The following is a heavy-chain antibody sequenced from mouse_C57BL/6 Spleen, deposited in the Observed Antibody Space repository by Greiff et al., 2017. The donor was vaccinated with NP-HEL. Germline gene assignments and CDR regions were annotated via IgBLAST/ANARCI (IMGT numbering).Heavy chain of an antibody. CDR3: AREGLLGTWFAY. Sequence: EVKLQQSGPGLVKPSQSLSLTCSVTGYSITSGYYWNWIRQFPGNKLEWMGYISYDGSNNYNPSLKNRISITRDTSKNQFFLKLNSVTTEDTATYYCAREGLLGTWFAYWGQGTLVTVSA. CDR1: GYSITSGYY. CDR2: ISYDGSN. J-gene: IGHJ3*01. V-gene: IGHV3-6*01. D-gene: IGHD4-1*01.